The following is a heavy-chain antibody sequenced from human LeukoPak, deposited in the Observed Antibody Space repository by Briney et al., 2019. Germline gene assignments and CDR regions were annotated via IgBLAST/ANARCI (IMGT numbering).Heavy chain of an antibody. CDR1: GFSLSTSGMC. CDR3: ARILIAAAGTIPLDY. CDR2: IDWDDDK. Sequence: ESGPTLVNPTQTLTLTCTFSGFSLSTSGMCVSWIRQPPGKALEWLARIDWDDDKYYSTSLKTRLTISKDTSKNQVVLTMTNMDPMDTATYYCARILIAAAGTIPLDYWGQGTLVTVSS. V-gene: IGHV2-70*11. D-gene: IGHD6-13*01. J-gene: IGHJ4*02.